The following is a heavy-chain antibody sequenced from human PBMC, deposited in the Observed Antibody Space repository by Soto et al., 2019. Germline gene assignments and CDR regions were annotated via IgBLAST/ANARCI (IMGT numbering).Heavy chain of an antibody. J-gene: IGHJ4*02. V-gene: IGHV3-30*18. CDR3: AKAGNYDFWSFDY. Sequence: PGGSLRLSCAASGFTFSSYGMHWVRQAPGKGLEWVAVRSYDGSKKYYADSVKGRFTISRDNSKNTLYLQMNSLRAAATAVYYCAKAGNYDFWSFDYWGQGTLVTVSS. CDR2: RSYDGSKK. D-gene: IGHD3-3*01. CDR1: GFTFSSYG.